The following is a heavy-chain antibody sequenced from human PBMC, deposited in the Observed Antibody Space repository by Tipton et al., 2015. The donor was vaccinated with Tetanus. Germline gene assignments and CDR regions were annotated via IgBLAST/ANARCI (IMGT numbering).Heavy chain of an antibody. CDR1: GGSFSGYL. Sequence: AGLVKPSKTLSLTCSVSGGSFSGYLWSWVRQPSGKGLEWIGEINHSGTTNYNPSLKSRVTISVDTSKNQFSLKLRSVTAADTAVYFCARGGYDALWEGDLLYYHQYGMDVWGQGTTVNVSS. J-gene: IGHJ6*02. D-gene: IGHD1-26*01. V-gene: IGHV4-34*01. CDR3: ARGGYDALWEGDLLYYHQYGMDV. CDR2: INHSGTT.